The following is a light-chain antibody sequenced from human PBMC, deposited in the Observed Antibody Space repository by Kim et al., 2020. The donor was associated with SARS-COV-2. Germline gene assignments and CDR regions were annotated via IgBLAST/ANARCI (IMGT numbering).Light chain of an antibody. Sequence: EIVMTQSPATLSVSPGERATLSCRASQSVSSNLAWYQQKPGQAPRLLIYGASTRATGIPTRFSGSGSGTEFTLTISSLQSEDFAVYYCQQYKSWPPWTFGQGTKVDIK. CDR1: QSVSSN. V-gene: IGKV3-15*01. CDR2: GAS. CDR3: QQYKSWPPWT. J-gene: IGKJ1*01.